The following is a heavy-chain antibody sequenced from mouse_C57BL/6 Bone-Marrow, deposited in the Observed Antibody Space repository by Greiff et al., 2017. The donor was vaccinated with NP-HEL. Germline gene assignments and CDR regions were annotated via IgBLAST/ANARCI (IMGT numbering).Heavy chain of an antibody. V-gene: IGHV7-3*01. CDR1: GFTFTDYY. D-gene: IGHD1-1*01. CDR2: IRNKANGYTT. J-gene: IGHJ2*01. Sequence: DVQLVESGGGLVQPGGSLSLSCAASGFTFTDYYMSWVRQPPGKALEWLGFIRNKANGYTTEYSASVKGRFTISRDNSQSILYLQMNALRAEDSATYYCARSTTVVATGYFDYWGQGTTLTVSS. CDR3: ARSTTVVATGYFDY.